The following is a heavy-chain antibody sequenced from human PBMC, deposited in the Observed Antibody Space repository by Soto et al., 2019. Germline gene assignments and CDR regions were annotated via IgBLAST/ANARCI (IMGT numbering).Heavy chain of an antibody. V-gene: IGHV5-10-1*01. CDR3: ARHGHSSSWYDPYYYYYGMDV. J-gene: IGHJ6*02. CDR1: GYSFTSYW. CDR2: IDPSDSYT. Sequence: PGESLKISCKGSGYSFTSYWISWVRQMPGKGLEWMGRIDPSDSYTNYSPSFQGHVTISADKSISTAYLQWSSLKASDTAMYYCARHGHSSSWYDPYYYYYGMDVWGQGTTVTSP. D-gene: IGHD6-13*01.